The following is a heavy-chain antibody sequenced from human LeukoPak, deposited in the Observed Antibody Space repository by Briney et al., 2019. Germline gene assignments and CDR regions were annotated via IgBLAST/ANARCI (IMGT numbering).Heavy chain of an antibody. Sequence: PSETLSLTCAVYGGSFSGYYWSWIRQSPGKGLEWIGETNHSGSTNYNPSLKSRVTLSVDTSKTQFSLKLSSVTAADSAVYYCARQFGTTFWGQGTLVTVSS. J-gene: IGHJ4*02. CDR2: TNHSGST. D-gene: IGHD1-1*01. CDR1: GGSFSGYY. CDR3: ARQFGTTF. V-gene: IGHV4-34*01.